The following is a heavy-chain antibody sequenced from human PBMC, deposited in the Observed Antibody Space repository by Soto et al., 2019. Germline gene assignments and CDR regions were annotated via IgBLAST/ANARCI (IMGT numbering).Heavy chain of an antibody. Sequence: ASVKVSCKASGYTFTSYGISWVRQAPGQGLEWMGWISAYNGNTNYAQKLQGRVTMTTDTSTSTAYMELRSLRSDDPAVYYCARVIMITFGGVIVTDNWFDPWGQGTLVTVSS. V-gene: IGHV1-18*01. CDR2: ISAYNGNT. D-gene: IGHD3-16*02. CDR1: GYTFTSYG. J-gene: IGHJ5*02. CDR3: ARVIMITFGGVIVTDNWFDP.